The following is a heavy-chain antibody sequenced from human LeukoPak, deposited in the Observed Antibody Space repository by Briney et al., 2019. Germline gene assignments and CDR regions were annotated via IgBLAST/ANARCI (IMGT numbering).Heavy chain of an antibody. CDR2: INHSGST. Sequence: SETLSHTCAVYGGSFSGYYWSWIRQPPGKGLEWIGEINHSGSTNYNPSLKSRVTISVDTSKNQFSLKLSSVTAADTAVYYCARGDWVGATCNYWGQGTLVTVSS. V-gene: IGHV4-34*01. CDR3: ARGDWVGATCNY. J-gene: IGHJ4*02. D-gene: IGHD1-26*01. CDR1: GGSFSGYY.